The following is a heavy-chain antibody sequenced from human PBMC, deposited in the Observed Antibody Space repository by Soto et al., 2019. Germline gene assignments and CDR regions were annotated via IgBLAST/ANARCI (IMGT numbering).Heavy chain of an antibody. CDR2: INPSGGST. Sequence: QVQLVQSGAEVKKPGASVKVSCKASGYTFTSYYMHWVRQAPGQGLEWMGIINPSGGSTSYAQKFQGRVTMTRDTSTSTVYMELSSLRSEDTAVYYCARAPYYDILTGYSLSPHFDYWGQGTLVTVSS. CDR3: ARAPYYDILTGYSLSPHFDY. V-gene: IGHV1-46*03. J-gene: IGHJ4*02. D-gene: IGHD3-9*01. CDR1: GYTFTSYY.